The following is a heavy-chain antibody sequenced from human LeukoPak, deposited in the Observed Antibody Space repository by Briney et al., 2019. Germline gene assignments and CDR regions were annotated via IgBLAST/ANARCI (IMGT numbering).Heavy chain of an antibody. J-gene: IGHJ1*01. D-gene: IGHD2-15*01. CDR1: GFTSNPSE. Sequence: GGSLRLSCAASGFTSNPSELNWVRQAPGKGPEWISYISHTGSLIYYADSVKGRFTISRDNAKNLLYLQMNSLRVEDTGIYYCSSYCSEGACDGYFHYWGQGTLVSVSS. V-gene: IGHV3-48*03. CDR2: ISHTGSLI. CDR3: SSYCSEGACDGYFHY.